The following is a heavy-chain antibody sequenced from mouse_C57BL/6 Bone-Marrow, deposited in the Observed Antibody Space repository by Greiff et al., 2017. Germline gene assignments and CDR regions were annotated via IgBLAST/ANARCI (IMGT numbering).Heavy chain of an antibody. J-gene: IGHJ2*01. V-gene: IGHV1-81*01. Sequence: VQLQQSGAELARPGASVKLSCTASGYTFTSYGISWVKQRTGQGLEWIGEIYPRSGNTYYNEKFKGKATLTADKSSSTAYLELRSLTSEDSAVDFCARFPTVVARGYWGQGTTLTVSS. CDR2: IYPRSGNT. D-gene: IGHD1-1*01. CDR1: GYTFTSYG. CDR3: ARFPTVVARGY.